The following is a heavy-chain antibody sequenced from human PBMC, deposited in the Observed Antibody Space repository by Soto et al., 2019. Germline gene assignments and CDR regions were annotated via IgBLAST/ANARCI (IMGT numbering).Heavy chain of an antibody. CDR3: AREYTAWPLAYGLDV. D-gene: IGHD2-2*02. Sequence: XGSLELSVVGSGFTFSTYSINWVRQAPGKGLEWVSSISSRSDIYYADSVKGRFTISRDNAKNSVSLQMNSLRAEDTAVYYCAREYTAWPLAYGLDVWGQGTTVTVSS. V-gene: IGHV3-21*01. CDR2: ISSRSDI. J-gene: IGHJ6*02. CDR1: GFTFSTYS.